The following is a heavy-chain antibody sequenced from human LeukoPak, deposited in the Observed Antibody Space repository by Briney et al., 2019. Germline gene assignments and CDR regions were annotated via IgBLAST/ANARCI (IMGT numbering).Heavy chain of an antibody. D-gene: IGHD3-22*01. CDR2: IKQDGSEK. J-gene: IGHJ4*02. CDR1: GFTFSNYW. V-gene: IGHV3-7*05. CDR3: ARDSLGSSGYDY. Sequence: GGSLRLSCAASGFTFSNYWMSWVRQAPGKGLEWVANIKQDGSEKYYVDSVKGRFTISRDNAENSLYLQMNSMRAEDTAVYYCARDSLGSSGYDYWGQRTLVTVSS.